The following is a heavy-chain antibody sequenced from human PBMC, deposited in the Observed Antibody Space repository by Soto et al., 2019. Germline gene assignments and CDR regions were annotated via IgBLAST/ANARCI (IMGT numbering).Heavy chain of an antibody. CDR1: GYTFTSYG. Sequence: VASVKVSCKASGYTFTSYGISWVRQAPGQGLEWMGWISAYNGNTNYAQKLQGRVTMTTDTSTSTAYMELRSLRSDDTAVYYCARDGDGSGYYYEDAFDIWGQGTMVTV. CDR2: ISAYNGNT. D-gene: IGHD3-22*01. J-gene: IGHJ3*02. V-gene: IGHV1-18*04. CDR3: ARDGDGSGYYYEDAFDI.